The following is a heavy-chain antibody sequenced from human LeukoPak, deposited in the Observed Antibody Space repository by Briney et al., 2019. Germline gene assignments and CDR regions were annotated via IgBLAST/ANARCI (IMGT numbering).Heavy chain of an antibody. CDR3: ARDRCYGHYPPSYRMEV. CDR1: GYTFTGHY. CDR2: INPKSGGT. V-gene: IGHV1-2*02. J-gene: IGHJ6*02. Sequence: ASVKVSCKASGYTFTGHYMHWVRQAPGQGLEWMGWINPKSGGTKYPQKFQGRVTLTRDTSISTAYMDLSRLRSDDTAVYYCARDRCYGHYPPSYRMEVWGQGTTVTVSS. D-gene: IGHD4-17*01.